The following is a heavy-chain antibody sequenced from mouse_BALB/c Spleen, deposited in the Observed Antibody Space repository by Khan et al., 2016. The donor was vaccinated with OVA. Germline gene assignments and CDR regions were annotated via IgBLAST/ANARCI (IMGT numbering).Heavy chain of an antibody. J-gene: IGHJ3*01. D-gene: IGHD1-1*02. CDR3: VSGGKLAY. CDR2: ISTNYGDA. V-gene: IGHV1S137*01. Sequence: QVRLQQSGAELVRPGVSVKISCKASGYTFTDYAMHWVKQRHAKSLEWIGVISTNYGDADYNQKFQGKASMTVDRSSSAVYMDLARLTSEDSAIYYCVSGGKLAYWGQGTLVTVSA. CDR1: GYTFTDYA.